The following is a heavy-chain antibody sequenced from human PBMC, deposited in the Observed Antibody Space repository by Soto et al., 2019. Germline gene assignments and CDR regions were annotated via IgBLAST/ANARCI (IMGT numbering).Heavy chain of an antibody. D-gene: IGHD3-3*01. CDR3: ARDNRASITIFGVVHYGMDV. CDR2: IIPIFGTA. J-gene: IGHJ6*02. V-gene: IGHV1-69*13. Sequence: GASVKVSCKASGGTFSSYAISWVRQAPGQGLEWMGGIIPIFGTANYAQKFQGRVTITADESTSTAYMELSSLRSEDTAVYYCARDNRASITIFGVVHYGMDVWGQGTTVTVSS. CDR1: GGTFSSYA.